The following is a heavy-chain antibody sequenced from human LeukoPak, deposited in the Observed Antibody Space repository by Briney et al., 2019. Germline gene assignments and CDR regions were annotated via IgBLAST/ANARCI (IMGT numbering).Heavy chain of an antibody. CDR1: GFTSDAYA. Sequence: GGCLRLSCAVSGFTSDAYAIHWVRQVPGKGLGWVSGINWNSDSIGYADSVKGRFTTSRDNAKNSLYLQMNSLRAEDTAFYYCAINGGGDSGYGNFDYWGQGTLVTVSS. J-gene: IGHJ4*02. D-gene: IGHD5-12*01. CDR3: AINGGGDSGYGNFDY. V-gene: IGHV3-9*02. CDR2: INWNSDSI.